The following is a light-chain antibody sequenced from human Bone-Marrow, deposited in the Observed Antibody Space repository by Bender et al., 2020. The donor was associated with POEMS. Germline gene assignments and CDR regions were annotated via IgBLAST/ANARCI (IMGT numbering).Light chain of an antibody. CDR1: SSDVGASNY. V-gene: IGLV2-11*01. J-gene: IGLJ1*01. CDR2: DVT. Sequence: QSALTQPRSLSASPGQSVTISCTGSSSDVGASNYVSWYQQHPGKAPKLMIYDVTKRPSGVPDRFSGSKSGNTASLTISGLQADDEADYYCCSFAGSYSYVFGTGTKVTVL. CDR3: CSFAGSYSYV.